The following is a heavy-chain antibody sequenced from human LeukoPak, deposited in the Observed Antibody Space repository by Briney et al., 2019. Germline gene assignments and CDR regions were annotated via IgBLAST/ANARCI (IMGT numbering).Heavy chain of an antibody. Sequence: GGSLRLSCAASGFTVSGHPMSWVRQAPGDGLEWVSVIYRGGNTYYADSVKGRFTISTDNSKNTLYLQLNSLRAEATAVYYCARAARPTSDPRGSYWYYFDCWGQGILVTVSS. CDR1: GFTVSGHP. CDR3: ARAARPTSDPRGSYWYYFDC. D-gene: IGHD3-22*01. J-gene: IGHJ4*02. V-gene: IGHV3-53*01. CDR2: IYRGGNT.